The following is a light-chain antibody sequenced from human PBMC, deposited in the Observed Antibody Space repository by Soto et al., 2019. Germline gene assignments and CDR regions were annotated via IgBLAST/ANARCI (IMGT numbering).Light chain of an antibody. CDR1: QSIGSN. Sequence: EIVMTQSPATLSVSPGERATLSCRASQSIGSNLAWYQQKPGQAPRLVIYASSIRASDFPARFSGSGSGTEFTLTISGLQSDDFAMYYCQQYDGSPLTFGPGTKVDIK. CDR2: ASS. CDR3: QQYDGSPLT. V-gene: IGKV3-15*01. J-gene: IGKJ3*01.